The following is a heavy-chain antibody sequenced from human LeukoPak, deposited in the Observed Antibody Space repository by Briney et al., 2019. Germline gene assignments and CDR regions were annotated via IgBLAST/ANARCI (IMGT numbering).Heavy chain of an antibody. CDR3: AKSARPVVPAAKYYFDY. J-gene: IGHJ4*02. CDR1: GFTFSSYA. V-gene: IGHV3-23*01. CDR2: ISGSGGST. Sequence: QPGGSLRLSCAASGFTFSSYATSWVRQAPGKGLEWVSAISGSGGSTYYADSVKGRFTISRDNSKNTLYLQMNSLRAEDTAVYYCAKSARPVVPAAKYYFDYWGQGTLVTVPS. D-gene: IGHD2-2*01.